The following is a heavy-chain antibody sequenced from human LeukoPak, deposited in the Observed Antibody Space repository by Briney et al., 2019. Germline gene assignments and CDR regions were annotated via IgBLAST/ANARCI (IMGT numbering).Heavy chain of an antibody. Sequence: GGSLRLSCGVWRHIYGQCDLRWASQAPGKGLEWVGFIRSNTYGGTTDYVASVKGRVTISRDDSKSNAYLQMDSLKTEIRAVYYSIRDSRWGQGRPLWGQGTLVTVSS. D-gene: IGHD2-2*01. CDR1: RHIYGQCD. CDR2: IRSNTYGGTT. J-gene: IGHJ4*02. CDR3: IRDSRWGQGRPL. V-gene: IGHV3-49*04.